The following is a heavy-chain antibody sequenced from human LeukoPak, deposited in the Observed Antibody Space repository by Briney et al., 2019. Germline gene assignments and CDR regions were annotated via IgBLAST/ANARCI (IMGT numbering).Heavy chain of an antibody. CDR3: VKESGFMVAPNSAFDI. J-gene: IGHJ3*02. CDR1: GFTFNSYP. Sequence: GGSLRLSCSASGFTFNSYPVHWVRQAAGKGLEYVSGISRNWGSTYYADFVKGRFTISRHNSQNTLYLQMSSLRAEDTAVYYCVKESGFMVAPNSAFDIWGQGTMVTVSS. CDR2: ISRNWGST. V-gene: IGHV3-64D*06. D-gene: IGHD4/OR15-4a*01.